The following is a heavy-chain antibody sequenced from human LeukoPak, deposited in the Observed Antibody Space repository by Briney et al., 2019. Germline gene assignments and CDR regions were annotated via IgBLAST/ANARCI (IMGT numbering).Heavy chain of an antibody. CDR2: INSDGSST. Sequence: GGSLRLSCAASGFTFSSYWMHWVRQAPGKGLVWVSGINSDGSSTRYADSVKGRFTISRDNSKNTLFLQMGSLRVEDMAVYYCARGLRAYYYYGMDVWGQGTTVTVSS. J-gene: IGHJ6*02. V-gene: IGHV3-74*01. CDR1: GFTFSSYW. CDR3: ARGLRAYYYYGMDV. D-gene: IGHD3-3*01.